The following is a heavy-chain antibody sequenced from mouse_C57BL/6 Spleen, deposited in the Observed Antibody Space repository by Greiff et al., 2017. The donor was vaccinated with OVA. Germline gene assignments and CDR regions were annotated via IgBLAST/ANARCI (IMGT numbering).Heavy chain of an antibody. V-gene: IGHV5-16*01. J-gene: IGHJ2*01. CDR1: GFTFSDYY. Sequence: EVQVVESEGGLVQPGSSMKLSCTASGFTFSDYYMAWVRQVPEKGLEWVANINYDGSSTYYLDSLKSRFIISRDNAKNILYLQMSSLKSEDTATYYCARDSNYLYFDYWGQGTTLTVSS. CDR2: INYDGSST. D-gene: IGHD2-5*01. CDR3: ARDSNYLYFDY.